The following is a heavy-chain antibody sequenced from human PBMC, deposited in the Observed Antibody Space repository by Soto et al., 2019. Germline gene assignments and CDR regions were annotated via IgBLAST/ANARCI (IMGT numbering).Heavy chain of an antibody. CDR1: GGSFSGYY. CDR3: ARGRRDIVVVPAAMRYYYYMDV. J-gene: IGHJ6*03. Sequence: QVQLQQWGAGLLKPSETLSLTCAVYGGSFSGYYWSWIRQPPGKGLEWIGEINHSGSTNYNPSLKSRVTISVDTSKNQFSLKLSSVTAADTAVYYCARGRRDIVVVPAAMRYYYYMDVWGKGTTVTVSS. V-gene: IGHV4-34*01. D-gene: IGHD2-2*01. CDR2: INHSGST.